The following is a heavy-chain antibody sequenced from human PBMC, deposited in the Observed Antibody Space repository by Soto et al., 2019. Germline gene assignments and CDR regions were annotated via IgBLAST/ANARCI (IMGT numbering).Heavy chain of an antibody. V-gene: IGHV3-21*01. CDR3: ARDRSSGWYFWFDP. Sequence: EVQLVESGGGLVKPGGSLRLSCAASGFTFSSYSMNWVRQAPGKGLEWVSSISSSSSYIYYADSVKGRFTISRDNAKNPLYLQMNSLRAEDTAVYYCARDRSSGWYFWFDPWGQGTLVTVSS. CDR2: ISSSSSYI. D-gene: IGHD6-19*01. J-gene: IGHJ5*02. CDR1: GFTFSSYS.